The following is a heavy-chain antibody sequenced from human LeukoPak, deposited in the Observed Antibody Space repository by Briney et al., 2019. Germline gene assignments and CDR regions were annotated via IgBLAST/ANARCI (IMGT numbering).Heavy chain of an antibody. CDR2: ISAYDGNT. D-gene: IGHD1-7*01. J-gene: IGHJ6*03. CDR3: ARAQGTGTTINYYYYMDV. CDR1: GYTFTNYG. V-gene: IGHV1-18*01. Sequence: ASVKVSCKASGYTFTNYGISWVRQAPGKGLEWMGWISAYDGNTIYAQKLQDRVTMTTDTSTNTAYMELRSLGSDDTAVYYCARAQGTGTTINYYYYMDVWGKGTTVTVSS.